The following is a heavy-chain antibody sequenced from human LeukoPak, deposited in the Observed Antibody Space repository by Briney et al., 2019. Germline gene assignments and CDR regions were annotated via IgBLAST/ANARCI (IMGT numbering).Heavy chain of an antibody. J-gene: IGHJ4*02. CDR2: TYYRSKWYS. D-gene: IGHD6-19*01. V-gene: IGHV6-1*01. CDR3: ARDVATTGWCTFDY. CDR1: GDSVSSINGA. Sequence: SQTLSLTCAISGDSVSSINGAWNWVRQSPSRGLEWLGRTYYRSKWYSDYAVPIQGRISINPDTSKNQFTLHLFSVTPDDTAVYYCARDVATTGWCTFDYWGQGTRVTVSS.